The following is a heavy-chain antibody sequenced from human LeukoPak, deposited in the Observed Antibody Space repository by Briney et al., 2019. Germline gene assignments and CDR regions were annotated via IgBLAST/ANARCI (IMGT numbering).Heavy chain of an antibody. V-gene: IGHV3-7*01. D-gene: IGHD3-22*01. Sequence: AGGSLRLSCAASGFTFSNYWMSWVRQAPGKGLEWVANIKEDGSEKYYVDSVKGRFTISRDNAKNSLSLQVNSLSAEDTAVYYCARSRSGYYEDYWGQGTQVTVSS. CDR1: GFTFSNYW. J-gene: IGHJ4*02. CDR3: ARSRSGYYEDY. CDR2: IKEDGSEK.